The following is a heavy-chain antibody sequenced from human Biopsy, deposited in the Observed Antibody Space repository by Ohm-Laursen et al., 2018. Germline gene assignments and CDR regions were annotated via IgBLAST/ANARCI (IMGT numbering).Heavy chain of an antibody. CDR2: IFYRGST. CDR3: ARDYDTSGYYYVS. V-gene: IGHV4-39*01. D-gene: IGHD3-22*01. CDR1: GGSSSNNNYY. Sequence: ESLSLTCTFSGGSSSNNNYYWGWIRQPPGKGLERIGSIFYRGSTHYKPSLKSRVNISEDTSKNQFSLKQSSVTAADTAVYYCARDYDTSGYYYVSWGQGTLVTVSS. J-gene: IGHJ5*02.